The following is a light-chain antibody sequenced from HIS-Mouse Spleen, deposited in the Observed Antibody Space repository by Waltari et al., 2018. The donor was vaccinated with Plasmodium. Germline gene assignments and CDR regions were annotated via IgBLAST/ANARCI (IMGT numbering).Light chain of an antibody. CDR1: QSVSSSY. CDR3: QQYGSSPPLT. CDR2: GAS. J-gene: IGKJ4*01. Sequence: EIVLTQSPGTLSLSPGERATLSCRASQSVSSSYLAWYQQKPGQAPRLLIYGASSRATGIPDRFSGSGSGTDFTLIIRRLEPEDFAVYYCQQYGSSPPLTFGGGTKVEIK. V-gene: IGKV3-20*01.